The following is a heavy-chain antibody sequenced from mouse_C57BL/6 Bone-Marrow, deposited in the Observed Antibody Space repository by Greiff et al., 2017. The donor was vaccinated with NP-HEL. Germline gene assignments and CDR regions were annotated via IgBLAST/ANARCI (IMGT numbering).Heavy chain of an antibody. V-gene: IGHV1-20*01. J-gene: IGHJ3*01. Sequence: EVQLQQSGPELVKPGDSVKISCKASGYSFTGYFMNWVMQSHGKSLEWIGRINPYNGYTFYNQKFKGKATLTVDKSSSTAHMELRSLTSEDSAVYYCAREGATIYYDYLFAYWGQGTLVTVSA. CDR2: INPYNGYT. CDR3: AREGATIYYDYLFAY. CDR1: GYSFTGYF. D-gene: IGHD2-4*01.